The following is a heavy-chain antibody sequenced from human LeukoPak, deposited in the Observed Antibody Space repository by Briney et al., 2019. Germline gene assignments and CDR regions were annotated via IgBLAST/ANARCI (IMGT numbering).Heavy chain of an antibody. CDR1: GGSISSYY. CDR2: IYTSGST. CDR3: ARDYGSGHYYYYGMDV. Sequence: SETLSLTCTVSGGSISSYYWSWIRQPAGKGLEWIGRIYTSGSTNYNPSLKSRVTMSVDTSKNQFSLKLSSVTAADTAVYYCARDYGSGHYYYYGMDVWGQGTTVTVSS. D-gene: IGHD3-10*01. V-gene: IGHV4-4*07. J-gene: IGHJ6*02.